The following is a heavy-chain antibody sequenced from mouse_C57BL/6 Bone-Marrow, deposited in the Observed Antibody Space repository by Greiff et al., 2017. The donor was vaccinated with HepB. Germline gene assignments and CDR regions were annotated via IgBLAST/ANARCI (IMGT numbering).Heavy chain of an antibody. V-gene: IGHV1-55*01. D-gene: IGHD1-1*01. Sequence: QVQLQQPGAELVKPGASVKMSCKASGYTFTSYWITWVKQRPGQGLEWIGDIYPGSGSTNYNEKFKSKATLTVDTSSSTAYMQLSSLTSEDSAVYYCERGDYYGSSYGAMDYWGQGTSVTVSS. J-gene: IGHJ4*01. CDR1: GYTFTSYW. CDR3: ERGDYYGSSYGAMDY. CDR2: IYPGSGST.